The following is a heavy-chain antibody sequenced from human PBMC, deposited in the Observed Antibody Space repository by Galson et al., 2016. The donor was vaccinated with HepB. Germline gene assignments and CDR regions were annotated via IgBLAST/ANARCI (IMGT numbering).Heavy chain of an antibody. Sequence: SLRLSCAASGFTLSSYAMSWVRQAPGKGLQWVPSISGTGGTTYYADSVKGRFTISRDNSKSTMYLQMNGLRAEDTALYYCARDGYNYVPRDSWGQGAPVIVSS. CDR2: ISGTGGTT. J-gene: IGHJ4*02. CDR3: ARDGYNYVPRDS. D-gene: IGHD5-24*01. V-gene: IGHV3-23*01. CDR1: GFTLSSYA.